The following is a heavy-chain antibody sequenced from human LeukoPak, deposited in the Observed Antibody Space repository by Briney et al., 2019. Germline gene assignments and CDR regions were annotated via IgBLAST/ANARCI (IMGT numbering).Heavy chain of an antibody. D-gene: IGHD3-3*01. Sequence: GASVKVSCKASGYTFTSYDINWVRQATGQGLEWMGWMNPNSGNTGYAQKFQGRVTMTRNTSISTAYMELSSLRSEDTAVYYCARNEVGSIFGGVISYYYYGMDVWGQGTTVTVSS. CDR3: ARNEVGSIFGGVISYYYYGMDV. CDR2: MNPNSGNT. J-gene: IGHJ6*02. V-gene: IGHV1-8*01. CDR1: GYTFTSYD.